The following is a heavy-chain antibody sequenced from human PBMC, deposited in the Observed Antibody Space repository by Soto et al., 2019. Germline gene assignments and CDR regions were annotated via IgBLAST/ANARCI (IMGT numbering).Heavy chain of an antibody. CDR2: IHGGGNSA. D-gene: IGHD4-17*01. CDR3: AKKRGRVTTAGHFDY. V-gene: IGHV3-23*01. Sequence: EVQLLESGGDLVQPGRSLRLSCAASGFTFSGYAMSWVRQAPGKGLEWVSVIHGGGNSAYYADSVKGPFTISRDNSKNTRYLEMSSLGGEETGVYYCAKKRGRVTTAGHFDYWGQGTLVTVSS. CDR1: GFTFSGYA. J-gene: IGHJ4*02.